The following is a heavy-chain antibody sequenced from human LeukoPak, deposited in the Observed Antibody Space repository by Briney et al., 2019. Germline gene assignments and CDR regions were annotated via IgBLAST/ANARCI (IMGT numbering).Heavy chain of an antibody. V-gene: IGHV3-23*01. CDR1: GFTFSSYA. Sequence: GGSLRLSCAASGFTFSSYAMSWVRQAPGKGSEWVSTISGSGLSTYYADSVKGRFTISRDNSNNTLYLQMNSLRVEDTAVYYCAKSRVAVAAPRNWFDPWGQGTLVTVSS. CDR2: ISGSGLST. CDR3: AKSRVAVAAPRNWFDP. J-gene: IGHJ5*02. D-gene: IGHD6-19*01.